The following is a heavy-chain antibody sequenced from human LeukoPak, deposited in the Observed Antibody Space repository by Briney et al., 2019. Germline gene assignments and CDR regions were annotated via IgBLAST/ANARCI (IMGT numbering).Heavy chain of an antibody. Sequence: PGGSLRLSCAVSGFTVSSNYMSWVRQAPGKGLEWVSVIYSGGSTYYADSVKGRFTISRDNSKNTLYLQMNSLRAEDTAVYYCARGRVGATVTSPWGQGTLVTVSS. CDR3: ARGRVGATVTSP. CDR1: GFTVSSNY. D-gene: IGHD4-17*01. CDR2: IYSGGST. V-gene: IGHV3-53*01. J-gene: IGHJ5*02.